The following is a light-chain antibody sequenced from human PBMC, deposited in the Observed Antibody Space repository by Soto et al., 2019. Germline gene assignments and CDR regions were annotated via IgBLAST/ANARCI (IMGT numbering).Light chain of an antibody. J-gene: IGKJ4*01. Sequence: ETVMTQFPATLSVSPGERATLSCRASQYVSTNLAWYQQQPGQPPRLLIYDISNRATGIPARFSGSGSETEFALTITSLPSEDFAVYYCQQYDTWPLTFGGGTKVEIK. CDR2: DIS. V-gene: IGKV3D-15*01. CDR1: QYVSTN. CDR3: QQYDTWPLT.